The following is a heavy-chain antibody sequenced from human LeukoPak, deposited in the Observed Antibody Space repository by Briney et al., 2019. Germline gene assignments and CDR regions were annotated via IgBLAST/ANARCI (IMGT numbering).Heavy chain of an antibody. CDR3: ARGARIHDSSGYYYLLYYFDY. J-gene: IGHJ4*02. CDR2: IYPNSCCT. CDR1: GHTFTGYY. Sequence: ASVNVSCKASGHTFTGYYMHWVRQAPGQRREWMGWIYPNSCCTNYAQKSQGRVTMTRDTSISTAYMELSRLRSDDTAVYYCARGARIHDSSGYYYLLYYFDYWGQGTLVTVSS. D-gene: IGHD3-22*01. V-gene: IGHV1-2*02.